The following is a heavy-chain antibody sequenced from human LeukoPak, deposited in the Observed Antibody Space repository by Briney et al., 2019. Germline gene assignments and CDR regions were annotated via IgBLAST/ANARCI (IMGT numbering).Heavy chain of an antibody. J-gene: IGHJ5*02. CDR2: IYSGGGT. CDR1: GFTFSSYE. V-gene: IGHV3-66*02. Sequence: GGSLRLSCAASGFTFSSYEMNWVRQAPGKGLEWVSLIYSGGGTYYADSVKGRFTISRDNSKNTLYLQMNSLRAEDTAVYYCARGIPGTNNWFDPWGQGTLVTVSS. D-gene: IGHD1/OR15-1a*01. CDR3: ARGIPGTNNWFDP.